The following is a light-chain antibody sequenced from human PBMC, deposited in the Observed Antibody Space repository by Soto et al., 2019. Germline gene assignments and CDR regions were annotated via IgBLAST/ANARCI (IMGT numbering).Light chain of an antibody. J-gene: IGLJ1*01. V-gene: IGLV1-40*01. CDR2: GNR. Sequence: QSVLTQPPSVSGAPGQTVTISCTGSSSNLGAGYEVAWYQQLLGTVPKLLIFGNRNRTSGVPDRFSGSKSGASASLAISGLQPDDEADYYCQSYDSKLYYVFGSGTTVTVL. CDR3: QSYDSKLYYV. CDR1: SSNLGAGYE.